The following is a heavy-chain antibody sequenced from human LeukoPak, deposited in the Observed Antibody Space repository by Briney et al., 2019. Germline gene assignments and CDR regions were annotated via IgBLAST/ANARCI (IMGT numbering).Heavy chain of an antibody. CDR1: GFTVNRNV. D-gene: IGHD1-14*01. CDR2: IYSDDRA. Sequence: GGSLRLSCVASGFTVNRNVMSWVRQAPGKGLEWVSLIYSDDRAFYADSVKGRFTISRNKSKNTLFLQMSSLKPEDTAIYYCARDLAGFEEPRYYYYMDVWGKGTTVTVSS. J-gene: IGHJ6*03. CDR3: ARDLAGFEEPRYYYYMDV. V-gene: IGHV3-66*02.